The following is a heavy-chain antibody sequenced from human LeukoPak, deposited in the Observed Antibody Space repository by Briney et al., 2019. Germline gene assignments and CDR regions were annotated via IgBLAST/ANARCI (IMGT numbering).Heavy chain of an antibody. CDR1: GGTFSSYA. J-gene: IGHJ1*01. CDR3: ASRALSGITGTTMGEYFQH. CDR2: ISPNFGTA. D-gene: IGHD1-20*01. V-gene: IGHV1-69*01. Sequence: SVKVSCKASGGTFSSYAISWVRQAPGQGLEWMGGISPNFGTANYAQKFQGRVTITADESTSTAYMELSSLRSEDTAVYYCASRALSGITGTTMGEYFQHWGQGTLVTVSS.